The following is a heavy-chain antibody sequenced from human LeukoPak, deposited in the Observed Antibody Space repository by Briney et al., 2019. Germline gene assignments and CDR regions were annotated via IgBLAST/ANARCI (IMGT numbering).Heavy chain of an antibody. CDR1: GGSISSSSYY. CDR3: ATVSVRLTAILRYFDY. J-gene: IGHJ4*02. D-gene: IGHD2-21*02. Sequence: SETLSLTCTVSGGSISSSSYYWGWIRQPPGKGLEWIGSIYYSGSTYYNPSLKSRVTISVDTSKNQFSLKLSSVTAADTAVYYCATVSVRLTAILRYFDYWGQGTLVTVSS. CDR2: IYYSGST. V-gene: IGHV4-39*07.